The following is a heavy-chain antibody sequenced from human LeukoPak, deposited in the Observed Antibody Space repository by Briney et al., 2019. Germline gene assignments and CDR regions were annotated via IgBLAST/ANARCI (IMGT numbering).Heavy chain of an antibody. V-gene: IGHV4-61*02. CDR1: GGSISSGSYY. J-gene: IGHJ4*02. CDR2: IYTSGST. D-gene: IGHD3-10*01. CDR3: ASLGSRDF. Sequence: SETLSLTCTVSGGSISSGSYYWSWIRQPAGKGLEWIGRIYTSGSTNYNPSLKSRVDISVDTSKNHFSLKLTSVTAADTAVYYCASLGSRDFWGQGTLVTVSS.